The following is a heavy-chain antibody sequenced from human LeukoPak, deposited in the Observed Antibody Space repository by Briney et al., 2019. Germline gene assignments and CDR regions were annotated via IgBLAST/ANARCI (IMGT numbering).Heavy chain of an antibody. Sequence: ASVKVSCKASGYTFTSYAMNWVRQAPGQGLEWMGWISAYNGNTNYAQKLQGRVTMTTDTSTSTAYMELRSLRSDDTAVYYCARASKTVVVPAAWNYWGQGTLVTVSS. CDR1: GYTFTSYA. CDR2: ISAYNGNT. D-gene: IGHD2-2*01. J-gene: IGHJ4*02. CDR3: ARASKTVVVPAAWNY. V-gene: IGHV1-18*01.